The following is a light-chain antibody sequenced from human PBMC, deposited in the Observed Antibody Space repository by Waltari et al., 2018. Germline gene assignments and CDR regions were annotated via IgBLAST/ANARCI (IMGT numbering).Light chain of an antibody. V-gene: IGKV3-11*01. CDR1: QSVNWY. Sequence: EIVLTQSPATPSLSPGERATLSCRASQSVNWYLACYQQRPGQAPRLLIYDTSNRATGIPARFSGSGSETDFTLTISSLEPDDSAVYYCQQRRNWPLTFGGGTKVEIK. CDR3: QQRRNWPLT. J-gene: IGKJ4*01. CDR2: DTS.